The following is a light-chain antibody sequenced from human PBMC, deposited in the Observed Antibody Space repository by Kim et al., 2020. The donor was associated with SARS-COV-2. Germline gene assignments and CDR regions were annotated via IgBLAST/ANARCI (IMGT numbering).Light chain of an antibody. J-gene: IGKJ4*01. CDR1: QSLSSN. CDR2: GAS. Sequence: EIVMTQSPATLSVSPGERATLSCRASQSLSSNLAWYQQKPGQAPRLLIYGASTRATGIPARFSGSGSGTEFTLTISRLQSEDFAVYYCQQYNSWPPITFGGGTKV. V-gene: IGKV3-15*01. CDR3: QQYNSWPPIT.